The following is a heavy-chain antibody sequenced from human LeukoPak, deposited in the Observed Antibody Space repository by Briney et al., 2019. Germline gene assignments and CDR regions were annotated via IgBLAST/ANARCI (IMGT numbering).Heavy chain of an antibody. V-gene: IGHV3-21*06. CDR1: GFTFSTYT. Sequence: GGSLRLSCAASGFTFSTYTMNWVRRAPGKGLEWVSSISPSSSNIYYADSMKGRFTISRDDAKNLLYLQMNSLRAEDTAVYYCGRDQDRGSYHDPIFDYWGQGTLVTVSS. J-gene: IGHJ4*02. CDR3: GRDQDRGSYHDPIFDY. D-gene: IGHD1-26*01. CDR2: ISPSSSNI.